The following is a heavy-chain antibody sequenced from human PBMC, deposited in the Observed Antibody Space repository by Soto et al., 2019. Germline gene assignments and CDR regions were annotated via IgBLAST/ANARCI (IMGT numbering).Heavy chain of an antibody. D-gene: IGHD2-2*01. V-gene: IGHV1-2*02. CDR2: INPNSGGT. Sequence: ASVKVSCKASGYTFTGYYMHWARQAPGQGLEWMGWINPNSGGTNYAQKFQGRVTMTRDTSISTAYMELSRLRSDDTAVYYCAREDIVVVPAAIAPYGMDVWGQGTTVTVSS. CDR3: AREDIVVVPAAIAPYGMDV. J-gene: IGHJ6*02. CDR1: GYTFTGYY.